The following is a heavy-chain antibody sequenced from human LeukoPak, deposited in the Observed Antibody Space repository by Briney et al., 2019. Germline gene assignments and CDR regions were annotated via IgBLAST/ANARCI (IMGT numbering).Heavy chain of an antibody. Sequence: GGSLRLSCAASGFTFSSYAMSWVRQAPGKGLEWVSGISGSGGSTYYADSVKGRFTISRDNSKNTLYLQMNSLRAEDTAVYYCARASYYYDSSGSDYWGQGTLVTVSS. J-gene: IGHJ4*02. CDR1: GFTFSSYA. CDR2: ISGSGGST. D-gene: IGHD3-22*01. CDR3: ARASYYYDSSGSDY. V-gene: IGHV3-23*01.